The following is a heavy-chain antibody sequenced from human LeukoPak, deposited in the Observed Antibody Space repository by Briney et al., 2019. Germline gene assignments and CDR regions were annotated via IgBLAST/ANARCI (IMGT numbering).Heavy chain of an antibody. Sequence: ASVKVSCKASGYTFTGYGISWERQAPGQGLEWMGWISAYNGNTNYAQKLQGRVTMTTDTSTSTAYMELRSLRSDDTAVYYCARVGWLLSDFDYWGQGTLVTVSS. CDR1: GYTFTGYG. CDR2: ISAYNGNT. CDR3: ARVGWLLSDFDY. V-gene: IGHV1-18*01. J-gene: IGHJ4*02. D-gene: IGHD3-3*01.